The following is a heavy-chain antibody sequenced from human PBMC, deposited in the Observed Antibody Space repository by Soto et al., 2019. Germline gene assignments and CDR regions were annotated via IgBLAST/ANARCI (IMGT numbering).Heavy chain of an antibody. Sequence: EVQLVESGGGLVQPGGSLRLSCAASGFTFSSYSMNWVRQAPGKGLEWVSYISSSSSTIYYADSVKGRFTISRDNAKNSLYLQMHSLRDEDTAVYDCARDRASRVVVVAAPYYFGYWGQGTLVTVSS. D-gene: IGHD2-15*01. CDR2: ISSSSSTI. J-gene: IGHJ4*02. V-gene: IGHV3-48*02. CDR3: ARDRASRVVVVAAPYYFGY. CDR1: GFTFSSYS.